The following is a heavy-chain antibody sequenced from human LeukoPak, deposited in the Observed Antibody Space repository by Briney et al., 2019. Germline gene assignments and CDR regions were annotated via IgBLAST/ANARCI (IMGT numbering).Heavy chain of an antibody. J-gene: IGHJ4*02. CDR3: ARDRKEWELLEYYFDY. Sequence: PGGSLRLSCAASGFTFSSYGMHWVRQAPGKGLEWVAVIWYDGSNKYYADSVKGRFTISRDNSKNTLYLQMNSLRAEDTAVYYCARDRKEWELLEYYFDYWGQGTLVTVSS. CDR2: IWYDGSNK. D-gene: IGHD1-26*01. V-gene: IGHV3-33*01. CDR1: GFTFSSYG.